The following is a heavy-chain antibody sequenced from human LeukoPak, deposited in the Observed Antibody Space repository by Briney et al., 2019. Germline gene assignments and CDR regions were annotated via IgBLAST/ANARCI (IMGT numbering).Heavy chain of an antibody. D-gene: IGHD3-22*01. V-gene: IGHV1-69*13. Sequence: SVKVSCKASGGTFSSYAISWVRQAPGQGLEWMGGIIPIFGTANYAQKFQGRVTITADESTSTAYMELSSLRTEDTAVYYCASGEDHYDTSGIPHDAFDIWGQGTMVTVSS. CDR1: GGTFSSYA. J-gene: IGHJ3*02. CDR2: IIPIFGTA. CDR3: ASGEDHYDTSGIPHDAFDI.